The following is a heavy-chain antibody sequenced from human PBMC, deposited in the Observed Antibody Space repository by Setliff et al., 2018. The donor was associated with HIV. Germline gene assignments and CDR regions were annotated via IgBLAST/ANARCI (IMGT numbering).Heavy chain of an antibody. CDR1: GGSFTDFY. Sequence: PSETLSLTCAVYGGSFTDFYWTFIRQSPGKGLEWIGEITHSGSTTYDPSLKSRITVSVDTSKNQFALKLTSVPAADMGVYYCARGRKKTLAVSGTRYFDFWGQGTVVTV. V-gene: IGHV4-34*01. CDR2: ITHSGST. D-gene: IGHD6-19*01. J-gene: IGHJ4*02. CDR3: ARGRKKTLAVSGTRYFDF.